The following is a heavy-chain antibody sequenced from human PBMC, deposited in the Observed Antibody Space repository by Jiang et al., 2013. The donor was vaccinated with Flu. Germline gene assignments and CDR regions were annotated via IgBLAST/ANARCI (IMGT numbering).Heavy chain of an antibody. CDR3: ARGESYGVRGWFYFDH. CDR2: IIPLLGTE. V-gene: IGHV1-69*08. D-gene: IGHD3-16*01. J-gene: IGHJ4*02. Sequence: GAEVKKPGSSVRTSCKASGGTLNSHTVSWVRQAPGQGLEWMGRIIPLLGTEDYAQQFQGRVTFTADKSTTTAFMELRSLRSEDTAVYYCARGESYGVRGWFYFDHLGQGTLVTVSS. CDR1: GGTLNSHT.